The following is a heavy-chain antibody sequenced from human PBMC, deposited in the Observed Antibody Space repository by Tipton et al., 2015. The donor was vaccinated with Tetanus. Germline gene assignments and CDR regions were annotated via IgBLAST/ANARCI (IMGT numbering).Heavy chain of an antibody. V-gene: IGHV4-39*01. D-gene: IGHD2-21*02. CDR2: VYYNGNT. J-gene: IGHJ5*02. Sequence: LRLSCTVSGGSISSGTFYWDWIRQPPGKGLEWIGNVYYNGNTLQNPSLKGRVTLSLDKSKNLFSLKLTSVTAADTAVYYCARTADNWFDPWGQGTLVTVSP. CDR1: GGSISSGTFY. CDR3: ARTADNWFDP.